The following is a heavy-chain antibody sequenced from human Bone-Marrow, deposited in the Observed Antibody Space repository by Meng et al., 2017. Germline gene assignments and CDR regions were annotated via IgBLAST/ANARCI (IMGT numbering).Heavy chain of an antibody. V-gene: IGHV4-4*02. J-gene: IGHJ5*02. CDR1: VGSISRSNW. CDR3: ARVSLQATIAAAGVVWFDP. D-gene: IGHD6-13*01. Sequence: QVQLQESGPGLVKPSGTLSLTCAVSVGSISRSNWWSWVRQPPGKGLEWIGEIYHSGSTNYNPSLKSRVTISVDKSKNQFSLKLSSVTAADTAVYYCARVSLQATIAAAGVVWFDPWGQGTLVTVSS. CDR2: IYHSGST.